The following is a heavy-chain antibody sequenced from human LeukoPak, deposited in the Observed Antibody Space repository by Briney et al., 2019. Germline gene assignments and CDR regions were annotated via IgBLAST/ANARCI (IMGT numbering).Heavy chain of an antibody. D-gene: IGHD3-16*02. V-gene: IGHV3-21*01. CDR2: ISSSSYI. CDR3: ARDAPGGVIVPFDY. J-gene: IGHJ4*02. Sequence: GGSLRLSCAASGFTFSSYSMNWVRQAPGKGLEWVSSISSSSYIYYADSVKGRFTISRDNAKNSLYLQMNSLRAEDTAVYYCARDAPGGVIVPFDYWGQGTLVTVSS. CDR1: GFTFSSYS.